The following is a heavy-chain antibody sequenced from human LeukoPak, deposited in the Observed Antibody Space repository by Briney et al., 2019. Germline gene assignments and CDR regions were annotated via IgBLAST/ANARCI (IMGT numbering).Heavy chain of an antibody. J-gene: IGHJ4*02. Sequence: GGSLRLSCAASGFTFSSYAMNWVRQAPGKGLEWVSAISGSGGGTYYADSVKGRFTISRDNSKNTLYLQMNSLRAEDTAVYYCAKSSGWFNKDHDYWGQGTPVTVSS. D-gene: IGHD6-19*01. CDR1: GFTFSSYA. CDR3: AKSSGWFNKDHDY. CDR2: ISGSGGGT. V-gene: IGHV3-23*01.